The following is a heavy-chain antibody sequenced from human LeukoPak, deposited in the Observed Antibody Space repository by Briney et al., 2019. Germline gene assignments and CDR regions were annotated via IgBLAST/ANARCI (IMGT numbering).Heavy chain of an antibody. CDR2: INVVGSSI. CDR1: GLTLRSYW. J-gene: IGHJ4*02. CDR3: TRGGDGYNPCLY. D-gene: IGHD5-24*01. Sequence: GPCLRLSWAGFGLTLRSYWTGSGRHDPREGLLWVARINVVGSSISSADSVKGRLTISRDNAKNTLYLQMSSLRAEETGVYYCTRGGDGYNPCLYWGQGNLVTVSS. V-gene: IGHV3-74*01.